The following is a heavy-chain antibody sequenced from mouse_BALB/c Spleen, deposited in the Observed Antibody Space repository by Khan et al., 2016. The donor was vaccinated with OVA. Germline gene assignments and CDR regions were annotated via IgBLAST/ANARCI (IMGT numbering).Heavy chain of an antibody. CDR2: IYPGSGNI. CDR1: GYTFTDYY. Sequence: QVQLKQSGAELARPGASVKLSCKASGYTFTDYYINWMKQRTGQGLEWIGEIYPGSGNIYYNEKFKGKATLTADKSSSTAYMQLSSLTSEDSAVYFCAREWAAWFPYRGQGTLVTVSA. J-gene: IGHJ3*01. V-gene: IGHV1-77*01. CDR3: AREWAAWFPY.